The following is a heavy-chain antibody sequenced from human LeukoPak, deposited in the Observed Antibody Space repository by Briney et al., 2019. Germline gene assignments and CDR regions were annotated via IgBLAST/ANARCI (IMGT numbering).Heavy chain of an antibody. CDR2: AADSGST. CDR3: AREANYYGSGSYFEGTFDY. D-gene: IGHD3-10*01. Sequence: SETLSLTCTVSGDSMSDYFWTWIRQPPGKGLEWIGYAADSGSTNYNPSLKSRVTISVDTSKNEFSLKLTSVTAADTALYYCAREANYYGSGSYFEGTFDYWGQGSLVTVSS. J-gene: IGHJ4*02. CDR1: GDSMSDYF. V-gene: IGHV4-59*01.